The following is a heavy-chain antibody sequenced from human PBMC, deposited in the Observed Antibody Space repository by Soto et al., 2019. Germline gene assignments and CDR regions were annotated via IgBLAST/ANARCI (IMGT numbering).Heavy chain of an antibody. Sequence: PSETLSLTCTVSGGSISSYYWSWIRQPPGKGLEWIGYIYYSGSTNYNPSLKSRVTISVDTSKNQFSLKLSSVTAADTAVYYCARVVESIAAAGTDGMDVWGQGTTVTSP. J-gene: IGHJ6*02. CDR2: IYYSGST. CDR3: ARVVESIAAAGTDGMDV. V-gene: IGHV4-59*01. D-gene: IGHD6-13*01. CDR1: GGSISSYY.